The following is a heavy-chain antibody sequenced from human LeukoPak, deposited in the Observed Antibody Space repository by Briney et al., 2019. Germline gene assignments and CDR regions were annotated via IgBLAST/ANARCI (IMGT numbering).Heavy chain of an antibody. Sequence: ASVKVSCKVSGYTLTELSLSWVRQAPGEGLEWVGGFDPEKGKTMYAQKFQGRVTMKEDTSTDTAYMELSSLRSEDTAMYYCTISSTWYGRFDSWGQGTLVTVSS. CDR3: TISSTWYGRFDS. J-gene: IGHJ4*02. CDR2: FDPEKGKT. V-gene: IGHV1-24*01. D-gene: IGHD6-13*01. CDR1: GYTLTELS.